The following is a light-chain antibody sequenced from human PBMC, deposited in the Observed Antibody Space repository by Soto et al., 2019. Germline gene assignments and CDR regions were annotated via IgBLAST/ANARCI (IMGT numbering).Light chain of an antibody. CDR2: HAS. Sequence: IVLTQSPATLSLSPWARATLSCRASQSVSIYLALYQQKPGQAPRLLIYHASNRATGIPARFSGSGSGTDFTLTISSLEPEDFAVYYCQQRSNWPPWTFGQGTKVDIK. CDR1: QSVSIY. J-gene: IGKJ1*01. CDR3: QQRSNWPPWT. V-gene: IGKV3-11*01.